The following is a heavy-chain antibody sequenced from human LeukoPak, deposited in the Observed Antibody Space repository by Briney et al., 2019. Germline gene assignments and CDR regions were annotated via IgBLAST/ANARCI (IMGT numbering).Heavy chain of an antibody. D-gene: IGHD5-24*01. CDR3: AKDRGDGYNRCFDY. J-gene: IGHJ4*02. CDR1: GFTFSSYA. V-gene: IGHV3-23*01. Sequence: GGSLRLSCAASGFTFSSYAMSWVRQAPWKGLECVSAIGRSGGSTYYADSVKGRFTISRDNSKNTLYLQMNSLRAEDTAVYYCAKDRGDGYNRCFDYWGQGTLVTVSS. CDR2: IGRSGGST.